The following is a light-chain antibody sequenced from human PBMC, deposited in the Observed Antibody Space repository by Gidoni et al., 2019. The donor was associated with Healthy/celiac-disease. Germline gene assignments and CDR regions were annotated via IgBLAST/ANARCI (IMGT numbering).Light chain of an antibody. CDR3: QQYYSTPPT. V-gene: IGKV4-1*01. CDR2: WAS. J-gene: IGKJ4*01. CDR1: QSVLYSSNNKNY. Sequence: DIVMTQSPDSLAVSLGERATINGKSSQSVLYSSNNKNYLAWYQQKPGQPPKLLIYWASTRESGVPDLFSGSGSGTDFTLTISSLQAEDVAVYYCQQYYSTPPTVGGXTKVEIK.